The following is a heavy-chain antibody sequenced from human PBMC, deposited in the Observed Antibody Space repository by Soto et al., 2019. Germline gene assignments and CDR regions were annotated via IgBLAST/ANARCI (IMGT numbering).Heavy chain of an antibody. CDR3: ARVEYDFWSGYYAQTSYGMDV. Sequence: QVQLVQSGAEVKKPGASVKVSCKASGYTFTSYYMHWVRQAPGQGLEWMGIINPSGGSTSYAQKFQGRVTMTRDTSTSTVYMGLSSLRSEDTAVYYCARVEYDFWSGYYAQTSYGMDVWGQGTTVTVSS. CDR2: INPSGGST. CDR1: GYTFTSYY. V-gene: IGHV1-46*01. J-gene: IGHJ6*02. D-gene: IGHD3-3*01.